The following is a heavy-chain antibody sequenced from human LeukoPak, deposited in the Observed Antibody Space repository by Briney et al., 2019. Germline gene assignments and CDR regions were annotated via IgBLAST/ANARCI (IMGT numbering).Heavy chain of an antibody. J-gene: IGHJ3*02. CDR3: AKAFRKMDAFDI. CDR2: ISGSGGST. Sequence: GGSLRLSCAASGFTFSSYAISWVRQAPGKGLEWVSAISGSGGSTYYADSVKGRFTISRDNSKNTLYLQMNSLRAEDTAVYYCAKAFRKMDAFDIWGQGTMVTVSS. CDR1: GFTFSSYA. V-gene: IGHV3-23*01.